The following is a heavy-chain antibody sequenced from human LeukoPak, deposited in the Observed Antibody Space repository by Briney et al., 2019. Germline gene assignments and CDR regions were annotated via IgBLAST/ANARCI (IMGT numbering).Heavy chain of an antibody. D-gene: IGHD2-15*01. J-gene: IGHJ4*02. Sequence: GGSLRLSCAASGFIFSGYAMSWVRQAPGKGLEWVSTISGSESGTDYADSVKGRFIISRDNSKNTLYLQMNSLRAEDTAVYYCASGGHVDYWGQGTLVTVSS. CDR2: ISGSESGT. CDR1: GFIFSGYA. CDR3: ASGGHVDY. V-gene: IGHV3-23*01.